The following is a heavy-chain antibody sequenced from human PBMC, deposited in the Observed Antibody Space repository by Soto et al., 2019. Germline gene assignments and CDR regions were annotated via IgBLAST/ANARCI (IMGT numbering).Heavy chain of an antibody. J-gene: IGHJ6*03. CDR1: GFSLSTSGMC. D-gene: IGHD3-3*01. CDR3: ARIRGRSGYAGQGYYYMDV. CDR2: IDWDDDK. V-gene: IGHV2-70*11. Sequence: SGPTLVNPTQTLTLTCTFSGFSLSTSGMCVSWIRQPPGKALEWLARIDWDDDKYYSTSLKTRLTISKDTSKNQVVLTMTNMDPVDTATYYCARIRGRSGYAGQGYYYMDVWGKGTTVTVSS.